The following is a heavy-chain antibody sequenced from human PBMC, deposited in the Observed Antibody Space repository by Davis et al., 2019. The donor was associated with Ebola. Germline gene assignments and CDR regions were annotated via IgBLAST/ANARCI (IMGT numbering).Heavy chain of an antibody. V-gene: IGHV3-23*01. J-gene: IGHJ5*02. CDR3: AKDHSNWNDVWFDP. Sequence: GESLKISCAASGFTFSSYAMSWVRQAPGKGLEWVSAISGSGGSTYYADSVKGRFTISRDNSKNTLYLQMNSLRAEDTAVYYCAKDHSNWNDVWFDPWGQGTLVTVSS. CDR1: GFTFSSYA. CDR2: ISGSGGST. D-gene: IGHD1-1*01.